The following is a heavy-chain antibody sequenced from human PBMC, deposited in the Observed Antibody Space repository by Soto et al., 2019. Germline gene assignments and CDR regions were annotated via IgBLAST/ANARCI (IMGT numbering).Heavy chain of an antibody. CDR3: AKDLYGAGWYNYFDP. D-gene: IGHD6-19*01. J-gene: IGHJ5*02. CDR2: ISHDGGDK. V-gene: IGHV3-30*18. CDR1: GFTFSTTG. Sequence: QVHLVESGGGVVQPGRSLRLSCAASGFTFSTTGMHWVRQAPGKGLEWVAMISHDGGDKHYTDSVKGRFTISRDTSKNTLYVQMNSLRPEDTAMYHCAKDLYGAGWYNYFDPWGQGTLVTVSS.